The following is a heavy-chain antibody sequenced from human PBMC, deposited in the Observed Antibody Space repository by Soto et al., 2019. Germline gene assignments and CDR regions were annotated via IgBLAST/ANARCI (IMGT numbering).Heavy chain of an antibody. CDR3: AKEGPLYSVVSLYYFDD. J-gene: IGHJ4*02. Sequence: EVQLLESGGGLVQTGGSLRLSCAASGFTFSNYAMSWVRQAPGKGLEWVSALTGIGSSTYYADAVKGRFTISRDNSKNTLYLQMNSLRAEDTAVYHCAKEGPLYSVVSLYYFDDWGQQTLVTVSS. D-gene: IGHD2-15*01. CDR2: LTGIGSST. V-gene: IGHV3-23*01. CDR1: GFTFSNYA.